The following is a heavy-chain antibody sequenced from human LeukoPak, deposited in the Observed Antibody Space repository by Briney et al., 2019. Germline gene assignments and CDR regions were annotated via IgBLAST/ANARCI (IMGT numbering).Heavy chain of an antibody. CDR1: GGSFSGYY. Sequence: PSETLSLTCAVYGGSFSGYYWSWIRQPSGKGLEWIGEINHSGSTNYNPSLKSRVTISVDTSKNQFSLKLSSVTAADTAVYYCAREPNDYGDSWGQGTLVTVSS. V-gene: IGHV4-34*01. CDR3: AREPNDYGDS. CDR2: INHSGST. J-gene: IGHJ4*02.